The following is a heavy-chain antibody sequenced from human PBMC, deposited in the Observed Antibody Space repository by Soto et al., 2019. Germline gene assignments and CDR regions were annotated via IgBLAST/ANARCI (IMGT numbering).Heavy chain of an antibody. J-gene: IGHJ3*02. CDR3: AKDLPIAGWLGAFDI. Sequence: GGSLRLSCAASGFTFDDYAMHWVRQAPGKGLEWVSGISWNSGSIGYADSVKGRFTISRDNAKNSLYLQMNSLRAEDTALYYCAKDLPIAGWLGAFDIWGQGTMVTVSS. V-gene: IGHV3-9*01. CDR2: ISWNSGSI. D-gene: IGHD6-19*01. CDR1: GFTFDDYA.